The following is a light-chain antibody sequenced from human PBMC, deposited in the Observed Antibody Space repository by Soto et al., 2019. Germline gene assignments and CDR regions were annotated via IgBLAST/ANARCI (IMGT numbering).Light chain of an antibody. CDR3: QQYGSFSPIT. Sequence: DIQMTQYPSTLSASVGDRVTITCRASRSISNWLAWYQQRPGIAPKLLIFDASILQSGVPSRFSGSGSGTEFTLTISRLQTDDFATYYCQQYGSFSPITFGGGTNVEI. J-gene: IGKJ4*01. V-gene: IGKV1-5*01. CDR1: RSISNW. CDR2: DAS.